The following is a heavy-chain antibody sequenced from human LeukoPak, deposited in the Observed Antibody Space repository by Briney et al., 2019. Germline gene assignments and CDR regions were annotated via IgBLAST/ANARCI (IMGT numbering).Heavy chain of an antibody. J-gene: IGHJ4*02. CDR3: ARGVGYDILTGYRPDQFDY. CDR1: GGSISSSSYY. V-gene: IGHV4-39*01. CDR2: IYYSGST. D-gene: IGHD3-9*01. Sequence: PSETLSLTCTVSGGSISSSSYYWGWIRQPPGKGLELIGSIYYSGSTYYNPSLKSRVTISVDTPKNQFSLKLSSVTAADTAVYYCARGVGYDILTGYRPDQFDYWGQGTLVTVSS.